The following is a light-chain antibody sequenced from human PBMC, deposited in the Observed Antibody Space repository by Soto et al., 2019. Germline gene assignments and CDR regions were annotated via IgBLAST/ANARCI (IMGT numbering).Light chain of an antibody. J-gene: IGLJ2*01. CDR2: EVS. CDR3: SSYTSSSTPYVV. CDR1: SSDVGGYNY. Sequence: QSALTQPASVSGSPGQSITISCTGTSSDVGGYNYVSWYQQHSDKAPKLMIYEVSNRPSGVSNRFSGSKSGNTASLTISGLQAEDEADYYCSSYTSSSTPYVVFGGGTKLTVL. V-gene: IGLV2-14*01.